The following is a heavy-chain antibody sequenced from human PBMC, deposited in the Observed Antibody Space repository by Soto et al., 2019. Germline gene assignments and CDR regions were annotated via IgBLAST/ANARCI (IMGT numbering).Heavy chain of an antibody. J-gene: IGHJ6*02. CDR1: GHTLTDHY. D-gene: IGHD2-15*01. Sequence: QVQLVQSGAEVKKPGASVKVSCQASGHTLTDHYIHWVRQAPGHGLEWMGWINPSSGGTKYAQTFQGRVTMTRDTSITTAYMELSRLTSDDTAIYYCASDCGGVSCYPETTGPHRRGKFSYGYYSYYGMDVWGQGTTVTVSS. CDR2: INPSSGGT. V-gene: IGHV1-2*02. CDR3: ASDCGGVSCYPETTGPHRRGKFSYGYYSYYGMDV.